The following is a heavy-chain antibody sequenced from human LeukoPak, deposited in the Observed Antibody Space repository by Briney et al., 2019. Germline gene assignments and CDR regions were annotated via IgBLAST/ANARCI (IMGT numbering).Heavy chain of an antibody. D-gene: IGHD1-1*01. V-gene: IGHV4-34*01. CDR2: INHSGST. CDR1: GGSFSGSS. Sequence: SETLSLTCAVYGGSFSGSSWSWIRQPPGKGLEWIGEINHSGSTNYNPSLKSRVTISVDTSKNQFSLKLSSVTAADTAVYYCARLWNDAFSWGQGTLVTVSS. CDR3: ARLWNDAFS. J-gene: IGHJ4*02.